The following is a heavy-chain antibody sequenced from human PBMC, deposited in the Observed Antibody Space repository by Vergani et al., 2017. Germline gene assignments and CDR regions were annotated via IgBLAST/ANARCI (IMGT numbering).Heavy chain of an antibody. CDR1: GFTFSSYS. J-gene: IGHJ5*02. Sequence: EVQLVESGGGLVKPGGSLRLSCAASGFTFSSYSMNWVRQAPGKGLEWVSSISSSGSTIYYADSVKGRFTISRDNAKNSLYLQMNSLRAEDTAVYYCARDSGNNWFDPWGQGTLVTVSS. CDR2: ISSSGSTI. CDR3: ARDSGNNWFDP. D-gene: IGHD6-13*01. V-gene: IGHV3-21*01.